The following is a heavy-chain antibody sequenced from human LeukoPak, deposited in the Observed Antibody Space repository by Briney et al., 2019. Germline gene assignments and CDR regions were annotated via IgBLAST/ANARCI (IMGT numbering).Heavy chain of an antibody. CDR3: AKDPNGDYVGAFDF. CDR1: GFTFSIYA. J-gene: IGHJ3*01. D-gene: IGHD4-23*01. V-gene: IGHV3-23*01. CDR2: ITATTSST. Sequence: GGSLRLSCAASGFTFSIYATHWVRQAPGKGLEWVSTITATTSSTSYADSVKGRFTISRDNSKRTLYLQMNSLRAEDTAMYYCAKDPNGDYVGAFDFWGQGTLVTVSS.